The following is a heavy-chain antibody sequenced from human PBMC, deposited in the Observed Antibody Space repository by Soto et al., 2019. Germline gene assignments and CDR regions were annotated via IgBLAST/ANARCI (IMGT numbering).Heavy chain of an antibody. D-gene: IGHD1-1*01. CDR1: GGTFSSYS. V-gene: IGHV1-69*13. CDR3: AREFGVVTKAGTTFPDHYYYYGMDV. J-gene: IGHJ6*02. Sequence: GASVKVSCKSSGGTFSSYSISWVRRAPGQGLECMGWIIPIFGTANYAQKFQGRVTITADESTSTAYMELSSLRSEDTAVYYCAREFGVVTKAGTTFPDHYYYYGMDVWGQGTTVTVSS. CDR2: IIPIFGTA.